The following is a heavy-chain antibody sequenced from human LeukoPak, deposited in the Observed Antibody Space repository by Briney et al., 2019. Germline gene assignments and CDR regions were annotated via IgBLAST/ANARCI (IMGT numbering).Heavy chain of an antibody. CDR2: IYHSGST. CDR3: ARFIAARPWDY. CDR1: GFTFTNAW. Sequence: GSLRLSCVASGFTFTNAWMNWVRQAPGKGLEWVGSIYHSGSTYYNPSLKSRVTISVDTSKNQFSLKLSSVTAADTAVYYCARFIAARPWDYWGQGTLVTVSS. V-gene: IGHV4-38-2*01. D-gene: IGHD6-6*01. J-gene: IGHJ4*02.